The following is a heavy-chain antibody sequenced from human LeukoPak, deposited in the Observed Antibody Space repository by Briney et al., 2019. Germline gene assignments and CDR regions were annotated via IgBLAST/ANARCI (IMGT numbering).Heavy chain of an antibody. D-gene: IGHD3-3*01. CDR1: GYTFISYD. Sequence: ASVKVSCKASGYTFISYDINWVRQATGQGLEWMGWMNPNSGNTGYAQKFQGRVTITRNTSISTAYMELSSLRSEDTAVYYCGRRYYDFWSGYPVNYYYYMDVWGKGTTVTVSS. CDR2: MNPNSGNT. V-gene: IGHV1-8*03. CDR3: GRRYYDFWSGYPVNYYYYMDV. J-gene: IGHJ6*03.